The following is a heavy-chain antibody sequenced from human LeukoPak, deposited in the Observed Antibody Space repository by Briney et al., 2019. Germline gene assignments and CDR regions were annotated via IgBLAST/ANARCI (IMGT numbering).Heavy chain of an antibody. J-gene: IGHJ5*02. CDR3: ARDYYMLRGLHWFDP. V-gene: IGHV4-39*07. D-gene: IGHD3-10*01. CDR1: GFTFSSYW. Sequence: GSLRLSCAASGFTFSSYWMSWIRQPPGKGLEWIGSIYYTGNTFYNPSLQSRLTISIDTSRNQFSLKLKSVTAADTAMYFCARDYYMLRGLHWFDPWGHGTLVTVSS. CDR2: IYYTGNT.